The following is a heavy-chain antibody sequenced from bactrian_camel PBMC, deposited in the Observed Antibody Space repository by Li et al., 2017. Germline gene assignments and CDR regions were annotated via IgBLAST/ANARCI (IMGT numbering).Heavy chain of an antibody. Sequence: HVQLVESGGGSVQAGGSLRLSCTHSGYISSRHCMGWFRQAPGKEREMVANMLTGGGAYVPFYGDSVKGRFTISRDNAKNTVYLLMNSLEPEDTAVYYCVKPNPDARGGFDHWGQGTQVTVS. J-gene: IGHJ4*01. D-gene: IGHD1*01. CDR1: GYISSRHC. CDR3: VKPNPDARGGFDH. V-gene: IGHV3S53*01. CDR2: MLTGGGA.